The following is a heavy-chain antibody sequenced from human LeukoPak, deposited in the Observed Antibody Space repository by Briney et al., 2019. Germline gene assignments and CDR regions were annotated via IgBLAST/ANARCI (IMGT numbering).Heavy chain of an antibody. CDR1: GFTVSRNY. CDR2: IYSGGRT. D-gene: IGHD6-13*01. CDR3: ARAGPSSSWHQFDY. J-gene: IGHJ4*02. Sequence: GGSLRLSCAASGFTVSRNYMSWVRQAPGKGLEWVSVIYSGGRTHYADSVKGRFTISRDNSKNTLYLQMNRLRPEDTAVYYCARAGPSSSWHQFDYWGQGTLVTVSS. V-gene: IGHV3-66*01.